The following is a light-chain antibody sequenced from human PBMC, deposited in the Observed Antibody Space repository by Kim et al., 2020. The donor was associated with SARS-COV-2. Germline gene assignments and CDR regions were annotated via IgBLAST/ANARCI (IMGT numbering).Light chain of an antibody. CDR3: AAWDDCLSSPV. CDR2: AYD. J-gene: IGLJ3*02. V-gene: IGLV1-44*01. Sequence: KRVTISCSGNTCHMGKHTVNWFQQLPGTAPKLPISAYDQPASGSPDRFSGSKSGTSASLAISGLQSEYEADYYCAAWDDCLSSPVFGGGTQLTVL. CDR1: TCHMGKHT.